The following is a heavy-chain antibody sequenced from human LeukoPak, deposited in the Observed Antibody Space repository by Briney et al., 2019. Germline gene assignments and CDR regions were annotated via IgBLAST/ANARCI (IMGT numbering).Heavy chain of an antibody. J-gene: IGHJ4*02. CDR1: GGTFSSYA. Sequence: SVKVSCKASGGTFSSYAISWVRQAPGQGLEWMGGIIPIFGTANYAQKFQGRVTITADESTSTAYMELSSLRSEDTAVYYCAGDGYDSSGYFGYYFDYWGQGTLVTVSS. CDR2: IIPIFGTA. D-gene: IGHD3-22*01. V-gene: IGHV1-69*13. CDR3: AGDGYDSSGYFGYYFDY.